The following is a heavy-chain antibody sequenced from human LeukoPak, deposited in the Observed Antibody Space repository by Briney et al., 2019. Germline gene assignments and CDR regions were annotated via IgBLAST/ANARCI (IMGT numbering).Heavy chain of an antibody. V-gene: IGHV3-30-3*01. CDR2: ISYDGSNK. Sequence: GRSLRLSCAASGFTFSSYAMHWVRQAPGKGLEWVAVISYDGSNKYYADSVKGRFTISRDNSKNTLYLQMNSLRAEDTAVYYCARDGEVEDSSGYIWFDPWGQGTLVTVSS. CDR1: GFTFSSYA. D-gene: IGHD3-22*01. J-gene: IGHJ5*02. CDR3: ARDGEVEDSSGYIWFDP.